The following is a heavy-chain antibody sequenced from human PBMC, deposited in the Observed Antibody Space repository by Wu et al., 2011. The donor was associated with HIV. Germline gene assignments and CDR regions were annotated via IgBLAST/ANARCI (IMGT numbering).Heavy chain of an antibody. V-gene: IGHV1-69*11. Sequence: QAQLVQSGAEVREPGSSVKVSCKASGGTLRKYAFSWVRQAPGQGLEWMGGIVPVLGGSNYARRFQGRVTITADESRTTVHMELRSLRSDDMARYYCASFDWGYYVLPGDYFLGINVWGQGTTVAVSS. D-gene: IGHD3-9*01. CDR2: IVPVLGGS. CDR1: GGTLRKYA. CDR3: ASFDWGYYVLPGDYFLGINV. J-gene: IGHJ6*02.